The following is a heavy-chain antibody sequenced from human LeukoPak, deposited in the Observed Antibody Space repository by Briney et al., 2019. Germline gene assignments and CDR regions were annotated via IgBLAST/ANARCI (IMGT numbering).Heavy chain of an antibody. J-gene: IGHJ4*02. D-gene: IGHD2-8*01. V-gene: IGHV3-74*01. Sequence: GALELFCCGSWFPFNCYWVHLVRQAPGEGLVWVSRINSDGSSTSYADSVKGRFTISRDNAKNTLYLQMNSLRAEDTAVYYCARVWGTRDYWGQGTLVTVSS. CDR2: INSDGSST. CDR3: ARVWGTRDY. CDR1: WFPFNCYW.